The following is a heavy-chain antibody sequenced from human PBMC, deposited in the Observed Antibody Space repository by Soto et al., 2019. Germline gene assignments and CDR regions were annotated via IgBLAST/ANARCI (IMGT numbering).Heavy chain of an antibody. J-gene: IGHJ6*02. Sequence: SGPTLVNPTETLTLTCSVSGFSLTNGRMGVSWIRQPPGKALEWLAHFFSDAERYYSTSMQSRLNMYKDSSGSQVVLTMTNMAPADTATYFCARMDGDYNYYGLDVWGHGIAVTVSS. CDR1: GFSLTNGRMG. D-gene: IGHD4-17*01. V-gene: IGHV2-26*01. CDR2: FFSDAER. CDR3: ARMDGDYNYYGLDV.